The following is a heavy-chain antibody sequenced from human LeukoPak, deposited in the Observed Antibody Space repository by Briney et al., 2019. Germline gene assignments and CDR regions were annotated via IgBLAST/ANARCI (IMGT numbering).Heavy chain of an antibody. CDR3: ARNRGSEVDY. CDR1: GFSFSSYE. Sequence: GGSLRLSCAASGFSFSSYEMNWVRQAPGMGPEWISYINSIGTTIYYADSVKGRFTVSRDNAKSSLYLQTSSLRVEDTAVDYCARNRGSEVDYWGQGTLVTVSS. CDR2: INSIGTTI. D-gene: IGHD2-15*01. J-gene: IGHJ4*02. V-gene: IGHV3-48*03.